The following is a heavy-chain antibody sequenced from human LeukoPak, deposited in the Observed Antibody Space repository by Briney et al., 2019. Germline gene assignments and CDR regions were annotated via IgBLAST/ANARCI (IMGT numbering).Heavy chain of an antibody. J-gene: IGHJ4*02. V-gene: IGHV3-30*18. CDR2: ISHDGSNK. D-gene: IGHD1-26*01. CDR3: AKLENSGSPPGFDY. CDR1: GFTFSNYG. Sequence: GGSLRPSCAASGFTFSNYGIHWVRQAPGKGLEWVAVISHDGSNKYYADSVKGRFTISRDNSKNTLYLQMSSLRAEDTAVYYCAKLENSGSPPGFDYWGQGTLVTVSS.